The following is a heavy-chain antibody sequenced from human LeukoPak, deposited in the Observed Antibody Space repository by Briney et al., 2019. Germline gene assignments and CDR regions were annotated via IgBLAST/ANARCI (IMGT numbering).Heavy chain of an antibody. CDR2: IYYSGST. Sequence: SETLSLTCTVSGGSISSSSYYWGWIRQPPGKGLEWIGSIYYSGSTYYNPSLKSRLTISVDMSKNQFSLKLSSVTAADTAVYYCARVGDYCSSTSCQETDYWGQGTLVTVSS. D-gene: IGHD2-2*01. CDR1: GGSISSSSYY. V-gene: IGHV4-39*01. J-gene: IGHJ4*02. CDR3: ARVGDYCSSTSCQETDY.